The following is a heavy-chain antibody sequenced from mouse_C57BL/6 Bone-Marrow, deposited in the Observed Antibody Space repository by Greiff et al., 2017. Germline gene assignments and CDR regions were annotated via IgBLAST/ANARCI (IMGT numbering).Heavy chain of an antibody. CDR3: ARIYDGYYGAWFAY. Sequence: EVKLVESGGGLVKPGGSLKLSCAASGFTFSDYGMHWVRQAPEKGLEWVAYISSGSSTIYYEDTVKGRFTISRDNAKTTLFLQMTSLRSEDTAMYYCARIYDGYYGAWFAYWGQGTLVTVSA. CDR2: ISSGSSTI. V-gene: IGHV5-17*01. CDR1: GFTFSDYG. J-gene: IGHJ3*01. D-gene: IGHD2-3*01.